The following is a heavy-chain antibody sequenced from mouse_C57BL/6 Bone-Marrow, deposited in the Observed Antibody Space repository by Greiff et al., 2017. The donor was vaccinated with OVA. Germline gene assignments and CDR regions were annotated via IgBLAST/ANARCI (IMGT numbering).Heavy chain of an antibody. Sequence: QVQLQQPGAELVMPGASVKLSCKASGYTFTSYWMHWVKQRPGQGLEWIGEIDPSDSYTNYNQKFKGKSTLTVDKSSSTAYMQLSSLTSEDSAVYYCERDGGPWFAYWGQGTLVTVSA. CDR2: IDPSDSYT. J-gene: IGHJ3*01. CDR3: ERDGGPWFAY. V-gene: IGHV1-69*01. CDR1: GYTFTSYW. D-gene: IGHD1-1*01.